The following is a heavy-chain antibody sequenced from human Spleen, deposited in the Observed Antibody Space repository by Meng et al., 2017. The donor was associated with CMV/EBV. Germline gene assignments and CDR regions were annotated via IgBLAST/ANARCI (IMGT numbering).Heavy chain of an antibody. V-gene: IGHV1-2*02. Sequence: ASVKVSCKASGYTFTGYYIHWVRQAPGQGLEWMGWINPNSGGTNYAQKFQGRVTMTRDTSISTAYMELIRLRSDDTAVYFCARDGCSSSRCSLESNLFDPWGQGTLVTVSS. CDR3: ARDGCSSSRCSLESNLFDP. J-gene: IGHJ5*02. D-gene: IGHD2-2*01. CDR2: INPNSGGT. CDR1: GYTFTGYY.